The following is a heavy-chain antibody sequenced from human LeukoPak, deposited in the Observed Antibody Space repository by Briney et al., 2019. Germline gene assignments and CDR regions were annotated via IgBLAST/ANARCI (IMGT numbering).Heavy chain of an antibody. CDR2: ISGSGGST. V-gene: IGHV3-23*01. J-gene: IGHJ6*02. CDR1: GFTFSSYA. D-gene: IGHD3-3*01. Sequence: GGSLRLSCAASGFTFSSYAMSWVRQAPGKGLEWVSAISGSGGSTYYADSVKGRFTISRDNSKNTLYLQMNSLRAEDTAVYYCAKGLEAYYDFWSGYTPHYYYGMDVWGQGTTVTVSS. CDR3: AKGLEAYYDFWSGYTPHYYYGMDV.